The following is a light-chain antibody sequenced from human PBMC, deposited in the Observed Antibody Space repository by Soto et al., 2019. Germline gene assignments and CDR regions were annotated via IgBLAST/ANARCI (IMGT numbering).Light chain of an antibody. Sequence: DIQLTQSPSLLSASVGDRVVITCRASQSINGWLAWYQQKPGKAPNLLISDASNLESGVPSRFSGSGSGTEFTLTIDSLQPDDFATYFCQHYTTYPYTFXWGTKLDIK. CDR1: QSINGW. CDR2: DAS. V-gene: IGKV1-5*01. J-gene: IGKJ2*01. CDR3: QHYTTYPYT.